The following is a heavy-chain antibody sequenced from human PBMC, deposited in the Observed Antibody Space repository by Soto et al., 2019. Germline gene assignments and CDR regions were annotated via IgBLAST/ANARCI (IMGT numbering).Heavy chain of an antibody. CDR3: AGQGIVVVPAAMEDAFDI. CDR1: GYSFTSYW. J-gene: IGHJ3*02. Sequence: GESLKISCKGSGYSFTSYWIGWVRQMPGKGLEWMGIIYPGDSDTRYSPSFQGQVTTSADKSISTAYLQWSSLKASDTAMYYCAGQGIVVVPAAMEDAFDIWGQGTMVTVS. D-gene: IGHD2-2*01. CDR2: IYPGDSDT. V-gene: IGHV5-51*01.